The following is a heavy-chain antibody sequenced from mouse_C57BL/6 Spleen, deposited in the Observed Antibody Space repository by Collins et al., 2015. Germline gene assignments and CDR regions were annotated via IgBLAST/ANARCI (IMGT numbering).Heavy chain of an antibody. CDR3: ARPLAQATSAMDY. D-gene: IGHD3-2*02. J-gene: IGHJ4*01. V-gene: IGHV1-82*01. Sequence: GKATLTADKSSSTAYMQLSSLTSEDSAVYFCARPLAQATSAMDYWGQGTSVTVSS.